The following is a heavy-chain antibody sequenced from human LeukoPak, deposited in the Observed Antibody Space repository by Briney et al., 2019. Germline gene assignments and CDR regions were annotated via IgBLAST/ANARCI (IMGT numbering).Heavy chain of an antibody. CDR1: GGSISSYY. D-gene: IGHD3-22*01. V-gene: IGHV4-59*08. Sequence: PSETLSLTCTVSGGSISSYYWSWIRQPLGKGLEWIGDIYYSGSTNYNPSLKRRVTGSVDTSKNHFSLTLSPETAADTAVYYCARHGPSSYYYDSSGYLDYWGQGTLVTVSS. J-gene: IGHJ4*02. CDR2: IYYSGST. CDR3: ARHGPSSYYYDSSGYLDY.